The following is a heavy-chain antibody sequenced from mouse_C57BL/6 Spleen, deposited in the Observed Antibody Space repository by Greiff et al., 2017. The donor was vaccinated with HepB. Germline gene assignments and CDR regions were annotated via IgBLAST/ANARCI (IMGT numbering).Heavy chain of an antibody. J-gene: IGHJ2*01. CDR3: ARGRVGYYFDY. Sequence: QVQLQQSGPELVKPGASVKISCKAPGYAFSSSWMNWVKQRPGKGLEWIGRIYPGDGDTNYNGKFKGKATLTADKSSSTAYMQLSSLTSEDSAVYFCARGRVGYYFDYWGQGTTLTVSS. V-gene: IGHV1-82*01. CDR2: IYPGDGDT. CDR1: GYAFSSSW. D-gene: IGHD1-1*01.